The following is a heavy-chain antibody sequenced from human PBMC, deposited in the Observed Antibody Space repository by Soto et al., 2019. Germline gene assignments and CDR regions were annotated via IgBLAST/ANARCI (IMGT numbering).Heavy chain of an antibody. CDR2: INPFKGDT. D-gene: IGHD2-2*02. Sequence: QVQLVQSGADMKKPGASVKVSCKASGYTFSTYGITWVRQAPGQGLDGMGWINPFKGDTNSSARFQDRVTMTTDTSTRTAYMELRSLRSDDTAVYYCARVKVPAAILGAFDLWGQGTLVTVSS. CDR3: ARVKVPAAILGAFDL. J-gene: IGHJ3*01. CDR1: GYTFSTYG. V-gene: IGHV1-18*01.